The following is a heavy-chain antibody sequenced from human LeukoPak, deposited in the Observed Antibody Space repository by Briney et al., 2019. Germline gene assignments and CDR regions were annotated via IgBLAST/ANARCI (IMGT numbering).Heavy chain of an antibody. CDR2: ISGDGGST. Sequence: GGSLRLSCAASGFTFDDYAMHWVRQAPGKGLEWVSLISGDGGSTYYADSVKGRFTNSRDNSKNSLYLQMNSLRTGDTALYYCAKALEGVVTAVAYWGQGTLVTVSS. D-gene: IGHD2-21*02. CDR3: AKALEGVVTAVAY. J-gene: IGHJ4*02. CDR1: GFTFDDYA. V-gene: IGHV3-43*02.